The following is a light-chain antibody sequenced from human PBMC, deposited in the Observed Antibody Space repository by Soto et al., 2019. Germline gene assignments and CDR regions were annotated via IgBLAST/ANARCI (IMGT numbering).Light chain of an antibody. Sequence: EIVLTQSPGTLSLSPGERATLSCRASQSVSSSYLAWYQQKPGQAPRLLIYGASSRATVIPDRFSGSGSGTDFTLSISRLEPEDFAVYYCQQYGSSPETFGQGTKVESK. CDR3: QQYGSSPET. CDR1: QSVSSSY. J-gene: IGKJ1*01. CDR2: GAS. V-gene: IGKV3-20*01.